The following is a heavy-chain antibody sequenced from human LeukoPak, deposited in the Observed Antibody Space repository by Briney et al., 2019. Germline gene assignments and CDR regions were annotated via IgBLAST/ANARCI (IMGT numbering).Heavy chain of an antibody. CDR3: ARSGSTAFDY. CDR1: GGSISNYY. Sequence: SETLSLTCTVSGGSISNYYWNWIRQPPGKGLEWIGYIYYTGSTNYNPTLKSRVTISIDLSKNQFSLKLNSVTAADTAVYYCARSGSTAFDYWGQGTLVTVSS. J-gene: IGHJ4*02. CDR2: IYYTGST. D-gene: IGHD1-26*01. V-gene: IGHV4-59*01.